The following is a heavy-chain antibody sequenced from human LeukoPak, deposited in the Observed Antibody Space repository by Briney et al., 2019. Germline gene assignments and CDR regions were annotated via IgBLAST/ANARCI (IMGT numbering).Heavy chain of an antibody. CDR2: FDPEDGET. CDR3: ATGRGFFDF. V-gene: IGHV1-24*01. CDR1: GYSLTELS. J-gene: IGHJ4*02. Sequence: VAPVTVSCKVSGYSLTELSLHWVRQAPGEGLEWMGNFDPEDGETIYAQKFQGRVTMSEDASTQTAYMELSSLRSEDRAVYYCATGRGFFDFWGQGTLVTVSS.